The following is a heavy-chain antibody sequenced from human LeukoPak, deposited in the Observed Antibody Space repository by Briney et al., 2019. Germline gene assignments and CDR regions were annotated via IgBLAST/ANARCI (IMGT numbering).Heavy chain of an antibody. J-gene: IGHJ5*02. Sequence: GGSLRLSCAASGFTFTGYAMSWVRQPPGTGLEWVSTISAGGGSTYYADSVKGRFTISRYTSKNTLYLQMNRLRADDTAVYYCAKYYYGSGSPGDWFDPWGQGTLVTVSS. V-gene: IGHV3-23*01. CDR2: ISAGGGST. CDR1: GFTFTGYA. D-gene: IGHD3-10*01. CDR3: AKYYYGSGSPGDWFDP.